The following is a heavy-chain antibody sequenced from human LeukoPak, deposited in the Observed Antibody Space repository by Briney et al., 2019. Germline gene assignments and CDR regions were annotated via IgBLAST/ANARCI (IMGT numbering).Heavy chain of an antibody. D-gene: IGHD4-17*01. V-gene: IGHV3-64D*09. CDR3: VKDRGVTTPYYFDY. Sequence: GGSLRLSCSASGFTFSSYATHWVRQAPGKGLEYVSGISSNGGSTYYADSVKGRFTISRDNSKNTLYLQMSGLRAEDTAVYYCVKDRGVTTPYYFDYWGQGTLVTVSS. CDR1: GFTFSSYA. J-gene: IGHJ4*02. CDR2: ISSNGGST.